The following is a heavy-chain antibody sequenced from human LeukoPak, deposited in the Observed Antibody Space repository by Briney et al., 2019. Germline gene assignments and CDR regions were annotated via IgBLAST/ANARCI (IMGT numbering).Heavy chain of an antibody. CDR1: GFTFSSYG. CDR2: ISGSGGST. D-gene: IGHD2-8*02. Sequence: GGSLRLSCAASGFTFSSYGMSWVRQAPGKGLEWVSAISGSGGSTYYADSVKGRFTISRDNSKNTLYMQMDSLRAEDTALYYCARAAAETGAFRDNWFDPWGQGTLVTVSS. CDR3: ARAAAETGAFRDNWFDP. V-gene: IGHV3-23*01. J-gene: IGHJ5*02.